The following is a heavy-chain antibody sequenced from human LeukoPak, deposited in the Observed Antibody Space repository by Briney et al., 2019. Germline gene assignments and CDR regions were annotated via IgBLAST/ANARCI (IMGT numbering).Heavy chain of an antibody. CDR2: INHSGST. CDR3: ARGRTYYDFWSGYYTPGWYFDL. Sequence: SETLSLTCAVYGGSFSGYYWSWIRQPPGKGLEWIGEINHSGSTNYNPSLKSRVTISVDTSKNQFSLKLSSVTAADTAVYYCARGRTYYDFWSGYYTPGWYFDLWGRGTLVTVSS. CDR1: GGSFSGYY. D-gene: IGHD3-3*01. V-gene: IGHV4-34*01. J-gene: IGHJ2*01.